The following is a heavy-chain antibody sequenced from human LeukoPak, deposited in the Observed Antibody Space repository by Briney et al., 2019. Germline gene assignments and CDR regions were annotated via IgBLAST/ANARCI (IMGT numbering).Heavy chain of an antibody. J-gene: IGHJ6*04. CDR3: ARDMASGSGWYIRRGDYYYYGMDV. CDR1: GFTFSSYA. Sequence: GRSLRLSCAASGFTFSSYAMHWVRQAPGKGLEWVAVISYDGSNKYYADSVKGRFTISRDNSKNTLYLQMNSLRAEDTAVCYCARDMASGSGWYIRRGDYYYYGMDVWGKGTTVTVSS. V-gene: IGHV3-30*04. D-gene: IGHD6-19*01. CDR2: ISYDGSNK.